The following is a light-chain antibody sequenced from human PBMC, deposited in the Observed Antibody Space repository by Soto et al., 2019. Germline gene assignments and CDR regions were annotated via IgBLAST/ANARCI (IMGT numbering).Light chain of an antibody. CDR1: QSISTY. CDR3: QQSYSNTQT. V-gene: IGKV1-39*01. J-gene: IGKJ1*01. Sequence: DLRISHSPSSLSASVGDRVTITCRASQSISTYLNWYQQKPGKAPKLLILVASTLPSGVPSRFSGSGSGTDFTLTISSLQPEDFATYYCQQSYSNTQTFGQGTKVDIK. CDR2: VAS.